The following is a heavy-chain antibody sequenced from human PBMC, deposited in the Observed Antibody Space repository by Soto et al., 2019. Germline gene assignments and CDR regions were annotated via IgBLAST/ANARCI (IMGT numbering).Heavy chain of an antibody. J-gene: IGHJ5*01. V-gene: IGHV4-39*01. CDR2: IYYSGST. D-gene: IGHD1-1*01. Sequence: SETLSLTCTFSGGSISSSGYFWGGIRQPPGKGLEWIGSIYYSGSTYYNPSLKSRVTVSVDTSKNLFSLNLSSVTVAYTAVYYCARHPSNFWFDSWGQGTLVTVSS. CDR3: ARHPSNFWFDS. CDR1: GGSISSSGYF.